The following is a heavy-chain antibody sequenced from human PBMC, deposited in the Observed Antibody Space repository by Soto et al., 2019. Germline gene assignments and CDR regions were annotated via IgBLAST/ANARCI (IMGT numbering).Heavy chain of an antibody. CDR3: AKALFGVVLNYFDY. Sequence: HPGGSLRLSCAASGFTFSSYAMSWVRQAPGKGLEWVSAISGSGGSTYYADSVKGRFTISRDNSKNTLYLQMNSLRAEDTAVYYCAKALFGVVLNYFDYWGQGTLVTVSS. D-gene: IGHD3-3*01. CDR2: ISGSGGST. J-gene: IGHJ4*02. CDR1: GFTFSSYA. V-gene: IGHV3-23*01.